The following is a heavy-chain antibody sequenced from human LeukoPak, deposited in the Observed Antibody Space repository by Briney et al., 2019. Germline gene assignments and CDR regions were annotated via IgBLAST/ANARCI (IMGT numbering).Heavy chain of an antibody. CDR1: GFTFSTCW. CDR3: ARVEGGYYGSGSPDY. Sequence: GGSLRLSCAASGFTFSTCWMSWVRQAPGKGLEWVASIKEDDSEKYYEESVKGRFTISRDNAKNSLYLQMNSLRAEDTAVYYCARVEGGYYGSGSPDYWGQGTLVTVSS. J-gene: IGHJ4*02. CDR2: IKEDDSEK. D-gene: IGHD3-10*01. V-gene: IGHV3-7*01.